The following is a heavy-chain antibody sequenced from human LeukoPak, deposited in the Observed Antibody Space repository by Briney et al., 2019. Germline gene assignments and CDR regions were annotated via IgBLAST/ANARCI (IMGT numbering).Heavy chain of an antibody. Sequence: PGGSLRLSCAASGFTFSSYGMHWVRQAPGKGLEWVAVISYDGSNKYYADSVKGRFTISRDNSKNTLYLQMNSLRAEDTAVYYCAKHSGGAFDIWGQGTMVTVSS. D-gene: IGHD3-16*01. J-gene: IGHJ3*02. CDR2: ISYDGSNK. CDR3: AKHSGGAFDI. CDR1: GFTFSSYG. V-gene: IGHV3-30*18.